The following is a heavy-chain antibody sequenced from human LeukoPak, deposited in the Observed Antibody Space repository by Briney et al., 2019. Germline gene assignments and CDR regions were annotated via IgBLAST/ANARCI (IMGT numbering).Heavy chain of an antibody. CDR3: ARYYIEGRCFDY. CDR2: INPNSGGT. V-gene: IGHV1-2*02. J-gene: IGHJ4*02. Sequence: ASVKVSCKASGYTFTGYYMHWVRRAPGQGLEWMGWINPNSGGTNYAQKFQGRVTMTRDTSIRTAYMELSRLRSDDTAMYYCARYYIEGRCFDYWGQGTLVTVSS. CDR1: GYTFTGYY. D-gene: IGHD3-10*01.